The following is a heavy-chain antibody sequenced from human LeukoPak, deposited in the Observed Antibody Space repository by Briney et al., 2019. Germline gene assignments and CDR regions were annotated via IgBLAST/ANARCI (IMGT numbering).Heavy chain of an antibody. D-gene: IGHD4-11*01. CDR1: GYTFTSYG. V-gene: IGHV1-18*01. CDR2: ISAYNGNT. J-gene: IGHJ4*02. CDR3: ARDVVTTVTHFDY. Sequence: ASVKVSCKASGYTFTSYGISWVRQAPGQGLEWMGWISAYNGNTNYAQKLQGRVTMTTDTSTSTDYMELRSLRSDDTAVYYCARDVVTTVTHFDYWGQGTLVTVS.